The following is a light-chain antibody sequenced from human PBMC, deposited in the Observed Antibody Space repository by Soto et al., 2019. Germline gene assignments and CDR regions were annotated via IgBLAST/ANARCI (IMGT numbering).Light chain of an antibody. CDR2: DAS. J-gene: IGKJ5*01. CDR3: RRSRSSPPPIT. Sequence: IVLTQSPDPLSLSPGERATLSCRSIQSVRTYLAWYQQRPGQAPRLLIYDASYRATDIPPRFSGSGSGTDFTLTISSLEPEAFAGLYCRRSRSSPPPITFAQRTILDNK. CDR1: QSVRTY. V-gene: IGKV3-11*01.